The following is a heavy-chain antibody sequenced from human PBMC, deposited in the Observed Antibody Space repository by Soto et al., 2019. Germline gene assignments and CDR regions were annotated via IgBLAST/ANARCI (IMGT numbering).Heavy chain of an antibody. Sequence: QVQLHESGPGLVKPSGTLSLTCAVSGGSISSSNWWSWVRQPPGKGLEWIGEIYHRDSTNYNPTLSSGVTISVDKSKNQFSLDLSSVTGAETALYDCANVPYFTILTPHYYAIYFYGHGTTVTVYS. V-gene: IGHV4-4*02. D-gene: IGHD3-9*01. CDR2: IYHRDST. CDR1: GGSISSSNW. CDR3: ANVPYFTILTPHYYAIYF. J-gene: IGHJ6*02.